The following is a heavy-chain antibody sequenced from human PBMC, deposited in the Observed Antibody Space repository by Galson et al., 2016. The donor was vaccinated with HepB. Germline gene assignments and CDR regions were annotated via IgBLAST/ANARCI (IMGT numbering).Heavy chain of an antibody. CDR1: GGSISSSSYY. CDR3: ARHPKSINSSRYLAWFDP. Sequence: SETLSLTCTVSGGSISSSSYYWGWISQPPGKGLEWIGSIYYSGSTYYNPSLKSRVTISVDMSKNQFSLKLSSVTAADTAVYYCARHPKSINSSRYLAWFDPWGQGTLVTVSS. J-gene: IGHJ5*02. V-gene: IGHV4-39*01. D-gene: IGHD6-13*01. CDR2: IYYSGST.